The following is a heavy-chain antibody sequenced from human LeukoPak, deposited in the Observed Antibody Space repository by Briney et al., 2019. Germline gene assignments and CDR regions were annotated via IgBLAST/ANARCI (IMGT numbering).Heavy chain of an antibody. Sequence: PSETLSLTCTVSGGSISSGSYYWSWIRQPAGKGLEWVGRIYTSGSTNYNPSLKSRVTISVDTSKNQFSLKLSSVTAADTAVYYCAREGLLWFGERPQYYFDYWGQGTLVTVSS. CDR2: IYTSGST. CDR3: AREGLLWFGERPQYYFDY. V-gene: IGHV4-61*02. J-gene: IGHJ4*02. CDR1: GGSISSGSYY. D-gene: IGHD3-10*01.